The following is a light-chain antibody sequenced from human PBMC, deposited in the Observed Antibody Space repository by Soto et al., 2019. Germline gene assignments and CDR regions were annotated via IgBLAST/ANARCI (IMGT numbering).Light chain of an antibody. CDR1: SSDVGGYNY. CDR2: DVS. V-gene: IGLV2-14*01. CDR3: SSYTSSSIRYV. J-gene: IGLJ1*01. Sequence: QSVLTQPASVSGSPGQSITISCIGTSSDVGGYNYVSWYQQHPGKAPKLMIYDVSNRPSGVSSRFSGSKSGNTASLTISGLQAEDRADYYCSSYTSSSIRYVFGTGTKVTVL.